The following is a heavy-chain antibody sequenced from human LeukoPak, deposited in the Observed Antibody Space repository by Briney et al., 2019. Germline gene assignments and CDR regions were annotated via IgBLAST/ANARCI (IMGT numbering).Heavy chain of an antibody. J-gene: IGHJ4*02. CDR1: GGSISSSSHF. D-gene: IGHD1-26*01. V-gene: IGHV4-39*01. CDR3: ARRGGPSGTYYFDS. CDR2: IYYSGST. Sequence: SETLSLTCTVYGGSISSSSHFWGWIRQPPGKGLEWIGSIYYSGSTYSNPSLESRVTISVDTSKTQFSLKVASVTAADTAVYYCARRGGPSGTYYFDSWGQGTLVTVSS.